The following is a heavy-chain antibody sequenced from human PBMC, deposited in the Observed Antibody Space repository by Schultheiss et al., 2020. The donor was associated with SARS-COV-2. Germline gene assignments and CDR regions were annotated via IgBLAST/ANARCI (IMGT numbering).Heavy chain of an antibody. V-gene: IGHV4-34*01. CDR2: INHSGTT. J-gene: IGHJ5*02. CDR1: GGSFSGYY. Sequence: GSLRLSCAVYGGSFSGYYWSWIRQPPGKGLEWIGEINHSGTTNYNPSLKSRVTMSVDTSKNQFSLKLSSVTAADTAVYYCARAYDYGDYNWFDPWGQGTLVTVSS. D-gene: IGHD4-17*01. CDR3: ARAYDYGDYNWFDP.